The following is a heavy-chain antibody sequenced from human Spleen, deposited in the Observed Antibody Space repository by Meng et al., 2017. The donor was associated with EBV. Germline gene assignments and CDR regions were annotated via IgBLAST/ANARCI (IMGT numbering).Heavy chain of an antibody. V-gene: IGHV1-69*06. CDR1: GVTLSSCA. Sequence: QVQWGRVGAEVKKPGASVKGSCKASGVTLSSCAISWVRQAPGKGLEWMGGLIPIFGTTNYAQKFQGRVTITADKSTSTTYMELSSLRSEDTAVYYCASLRDGDYQYYFDYWGQGTLVTVSS. CDR3: ASLRDGDYQYYFDY. D-gene: IGHD4-17*01. CDR2: LIPIFGTT. J-gene: IGHJ4*02.